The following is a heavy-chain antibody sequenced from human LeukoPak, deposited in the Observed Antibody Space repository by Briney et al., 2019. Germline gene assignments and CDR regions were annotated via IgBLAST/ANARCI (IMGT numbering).Heavy chain of an antibody. J-gene: IGHJ4*02. CDR2: INHSGST. CDR3: ARFAYCGGDCYRGGGTFDY. D-gene: IGHD2-21*02. CDR1: GGSFSGYY. Sequence: SETLSLTCAVYGGSFSGYYWSWIRQPPGKGLEWIGEINHSGSTNYNPSLKSRVTISVDTSKNQFSLKLSSVTAADTAVYYCARFAYCGGDCYRGGGTFDYWGQGTLVTVSS. V-gene: IGHV4-34*01.